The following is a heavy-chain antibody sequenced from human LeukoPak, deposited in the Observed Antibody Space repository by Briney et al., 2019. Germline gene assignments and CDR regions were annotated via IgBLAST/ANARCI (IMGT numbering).Heavy chain of an antibody. J-gene: IGHJ5*02. D-gene: IGHD6-19*01. CDR1: GFTFSSYA. Sequence: GGSLRLSCAASGFTFSSYAMTWVRQAPGKGLEWVSVISGSGGSTYYADSAKGRFTISRDNSKNSLYLQMNSLRAEDTAVYYCARAPPLGSSGWYLWGQGTLVTVSS. CDR3: ARAPPLGSSGWYL. V-gene: IGHV3-23*01. CDR2: ISGSGGST.